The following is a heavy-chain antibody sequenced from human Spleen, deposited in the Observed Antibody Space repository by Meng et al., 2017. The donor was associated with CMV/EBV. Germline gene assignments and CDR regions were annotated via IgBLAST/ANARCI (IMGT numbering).Heavy chain of an antibody. Sequence: GESLKISCAASDFSFSTYSMNWVRQTPEKGLEWVSSINSRSTYVYYADSVKGRFAISRDNAKNPLYLQMNSLRVDDMATYYCARDPRDLGDRNWYFDLWGRGTLVTVSS. CDR3: ARDPRDLGDRNWYFDL. CDR2: INSRSTYV. V-gene: IGHV3-21*04. D-gene: IGHD2-21*02. J-gene: IGHJ2*01. CDR1: DFSFSTYS.